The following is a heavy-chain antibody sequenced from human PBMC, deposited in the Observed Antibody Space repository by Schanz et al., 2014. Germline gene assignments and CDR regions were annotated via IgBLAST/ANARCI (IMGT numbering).Heavy chain of an antibody. CDR3: AKDHAGSDILTALGN. CDR2: ISAGGTNT. CDR1: GFTFSTYA. D-gene: IGHD3-9*01. J-gene: IGHJ4*02. V-gene: IGHV3-23*04. Sequence: EVQLVESGGGLVQPGGSLRLSCAASGFTFSTYAMTWVRQAPGKGLEWVSSISAGGTNTYYADSVKGRFSISRDNSKNTLYLEMNSLRAEDTAVYYCAKDHAGSDILTALGNWGQGTLVTVSS.